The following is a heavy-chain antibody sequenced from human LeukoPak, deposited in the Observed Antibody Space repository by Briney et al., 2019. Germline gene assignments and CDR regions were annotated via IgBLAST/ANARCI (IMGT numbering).Heavy chain of an antibody. CDR3: ARGPGAVRGVISY. D-gene: IGHD3-10*01. Sequence: SETLSLTCTVSGGSISSSSYYWGWIRQPPGKGLEWIGSIYYSGSTYYNPSLKSRVTISVDTSKNQFSLKLSSVTAADTAVYYCARGPGAVRGVISYWGQGTLVTVSS. CDR2: IYYSGST. J-gene: IGHJ4*02. V-gene: IGHV4-39*07. CDR1: GGSISSSSYY.